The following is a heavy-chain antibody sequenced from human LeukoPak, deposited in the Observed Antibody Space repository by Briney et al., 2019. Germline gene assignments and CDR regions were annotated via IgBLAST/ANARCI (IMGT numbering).Heavy chain of an antibody. V-gene: IGHV4-39*07. D-gene: IGHD4-11*01. CDR1: GDSISSSGYY. J-gene: IGHJ5*02. CDR2: IHHSGNT. Sequence: SETLSLTCSVSGDSISSSGYYWDWIRQPPGKGLEWIGSIHHSGNTNYNPSLKSRVTISVDTSKNQFSLKLSSVTAADTAVYYCARALRHLQPSSWGQGTLVTVSS. CDR3: ARALRHLQPSS.